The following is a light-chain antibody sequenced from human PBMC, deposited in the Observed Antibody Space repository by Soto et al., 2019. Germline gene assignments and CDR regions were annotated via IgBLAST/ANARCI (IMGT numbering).Light chain of an antibody. Sequence: QSALTQPASGSGSPGQSISISCTGTSSDVGGYNYVSWYQQHPGKAPKLMVYDVTNRPSGVSNRFSGSKSGNTASLTISGLQAEDEADYYCSSYTSSSTYVVGTGTKLTVL. CDR1: SSDVGGYNY. V-gene: IGLV2-14*01. CDR2: DVT. CDR3: SSYTSSSTYV. J-gene: IGLJ1*01.